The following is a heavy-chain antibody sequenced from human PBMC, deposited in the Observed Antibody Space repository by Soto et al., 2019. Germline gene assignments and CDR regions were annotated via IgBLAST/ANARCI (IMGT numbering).Heavy chain of an antibody. D-gene: IGHD3-22*01. CDR2: ISYDGSNK. CDR1: GFTFSSYA. J-gene: IGHJ4*02. V-gene: IGHV3-30-3*01. Sequence: QVQLVESGGGVVQPGRSLRLSCAASGFTFSSYAMHWVRQAPGKGLEWVAVISYDGSNKYYADSVKGRFTISRDNSKNTLYLQMNSLRAEDTAVYYCARGVNLDYWGQGTLVTASS. CDR3: ARGVNLDY.